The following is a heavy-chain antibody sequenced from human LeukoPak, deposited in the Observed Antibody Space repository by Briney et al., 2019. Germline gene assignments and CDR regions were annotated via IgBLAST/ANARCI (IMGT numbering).Heavy chain of an antibody. J-gene: IGHJ4*02. V-gene: IGHV3-21*01. CDR3: ARVMGYYDSSGHYYDNTFDY. D-gene: IGHD3-22*01. CDR2: ISTTSRDI. CDR1: GFTFSSYS. Sequence: PGGSLRLSCAASGFTFSSYSMNWVRQAPGKGLEWVSSISTTSRDIYYTDSVKGRFTISRDNAKNSLYLQMNSLRAEDTAVYYCARVMGYYDSSGHYYDNTFDYWGQGTLVTVSS.